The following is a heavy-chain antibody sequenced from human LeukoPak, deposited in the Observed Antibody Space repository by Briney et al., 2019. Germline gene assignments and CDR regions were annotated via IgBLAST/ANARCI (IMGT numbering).Heavy chain of an antibody. Sequence: GGSLRLSCAASGFTFISYGMHWVRQAPGKGLEWVSSISSSSSYIYYADSVKGRFTISRDNAKNSLYLQMNSLRAEDTAVYYCARDGRGYSYVGYMDVWGKGTTVTVSS. V-gene: IGHV3-21*01. CDR3: ARDGRGYSYVGYMDV. CDR1: GFTFISYG. D-gene: IGHD5-18*01. CDR2: ISSSSSYI. J-gene: IGHJ6*03.